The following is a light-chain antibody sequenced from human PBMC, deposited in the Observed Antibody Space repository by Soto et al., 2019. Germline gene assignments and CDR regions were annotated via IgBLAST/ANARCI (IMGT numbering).Light chain of an antibody. CDR1: TSNIGSNY. CDR3: ATWIDSLNTYG. CDR2: TNS. V-gene: IGLV1-47*02. Sequence: QSVLTQPPSASGTPGQRVTIACSGSTSNIGSNYVYWYQQVPGTAPKLLIHTNSQRPSGVPDRFSGSKSGTSASLAISGLRSEDEADYYCATWIDSLNTYGFGTGTKVTVL. J-gene: IGLJ1*01.